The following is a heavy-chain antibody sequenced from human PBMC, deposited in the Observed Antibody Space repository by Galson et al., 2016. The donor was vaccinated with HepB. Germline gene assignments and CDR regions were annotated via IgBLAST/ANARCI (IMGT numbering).Heavy chain of an antibody. D-gene: IGHD1-26*01. J-gene: IGHJ1*01. CDR2: ISGSGRST. V-gene: IGHV3-23*01. CDR3: ARDRNSGSFYAYFQH. CDR1: GFTFSSYA. Sequence: SLRLSCAASGFTFSSYAMSWVRQAPGKGLELVSSISGSGRSTYYADSVKGRYAISRDNSKNTLNLQMNSLRGEDTAVYYCARDRNSGSFYAYFQHWGQGTLVTVSS.